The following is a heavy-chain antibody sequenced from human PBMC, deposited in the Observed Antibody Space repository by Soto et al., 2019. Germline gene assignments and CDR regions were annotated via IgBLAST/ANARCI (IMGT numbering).Heavy chain of an antibody. CDR1: GFTVSSNY. CDR2: IYSGGST. CDR3: AREEVVYYGSGSAGGMDV. D-gene: IGHD3-10*01. Sequence: EVQLVESGGGLVQPGGSLRLSCAASGFTVSSNYMSWVRQAPGKGLEWVSVIYSGGSTYYADSVKGRFTISRDNSKNTLYLQMNSLRAEDTAVYYCAREEVVYYGSGSAGGMDVWGQGTTFTVSS. V-gene: IGHV3-66*01. J-gene: IGHJ6*02.